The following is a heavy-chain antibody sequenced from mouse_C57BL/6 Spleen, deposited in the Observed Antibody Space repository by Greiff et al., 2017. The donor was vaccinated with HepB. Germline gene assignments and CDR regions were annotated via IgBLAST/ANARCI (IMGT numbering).Heavy chain of an antibody. Sequence: VQLQQSGAELVKPGASVKLSCTASGFNIKDYYMHWVKQRTEQGLEWIGRIDPEDGETKYATKFQGKATITADPSSNTAYLQLSSLTSEDTAAYYCAYGHFDYWGQGTALTVSS. CDR1: GFNIKDYY. CDR3: AYGHFDY. CDR2: IDPEDGET. D-gene: IGHD1-2*01. V-gene: IGHV14-2*01. J-gene: IGHJ2*01.